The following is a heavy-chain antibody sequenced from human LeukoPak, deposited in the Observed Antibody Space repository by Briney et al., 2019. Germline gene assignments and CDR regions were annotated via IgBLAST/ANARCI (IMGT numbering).Heavy chain of an antibody. Sequence: GGSLRLSCEASGFTFSTYSMNWVRQAPGKGLEWVAATVGIGPDTYHADSVKGRFTISRDNSKNILYLQMNSLRVEDTAVYYCTKASAARCIGVFCYPFDHWGQGTLVTVSS. CDR1: GFTFSTYS. CDR2: TVGIGPDT. CDR3: TKASAARCIGVFCYPFDH. V-gene: IGHV3-23*01. D-gene: IGHD2-15*01. J-gene: IGHJ4*02.